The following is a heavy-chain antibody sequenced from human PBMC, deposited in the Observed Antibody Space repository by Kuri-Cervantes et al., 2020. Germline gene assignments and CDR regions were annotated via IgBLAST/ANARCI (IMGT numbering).Heavy chain of an antibody. Sequence: SVKVSCKASGGTFSSYAISWVRQAPGQGLEWMGGIIPIFGTANYAQKFQGRVTITAGKSTSTAYMELSSLRSEDTAVYYCARKNYGSGSRGYYFDYWGQGTLVTVSS. CDR2: IIPIFGTA. J-gene: IGHJ4*02. V-gene: IGHV1-69*06. CDR3: ARKNYGSGSRGYYFDY. CDR1: GGTFSSYA. D-gene: IGHD3-10*01.